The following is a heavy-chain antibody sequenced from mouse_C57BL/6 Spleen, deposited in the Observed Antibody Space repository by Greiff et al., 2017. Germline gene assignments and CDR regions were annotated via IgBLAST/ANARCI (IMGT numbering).Heavy chain of an antibody. CDR1: GYTFTSYW. J-gene: IGHJ1*03. CDR3: ARQRSYWYLDV. CDR2: IDPSDSYT. V-gene: IGHV1-69*01. Sequence: QVQLQQPGAELVMPGASVKLSCKASGYTFTSYWMHWVKQRPGQGLEWIGEIDPSDSYTNYNQKFKGKSTLTVDKSSSTAYMQLSSLTSEDSAVYYCARQRSYWYLDVWGTGTT.